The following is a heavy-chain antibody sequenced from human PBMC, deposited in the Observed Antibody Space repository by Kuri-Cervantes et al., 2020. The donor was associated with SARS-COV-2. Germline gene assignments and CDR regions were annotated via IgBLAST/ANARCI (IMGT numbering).Heavy chain of an antibody. CDR1: GFTFSSYG. Sequence: GESLKISCAASGFTFSSYGMHWVRQAPGKGLEWVAVISYDGSNKYYADSVKGRFTISRDNSKNTLYLQMNSLRAEDTAVYYCARDPRYYDILTGPYYFDYWGQGTLVTVSS. D-gene: IGHD3-9*01. CDR3: ARDPRYYDILTGPYYFDY. CDR2: ISYDGSNK. J-gene: IGHJ4*02. V-gene: IGHV3-30*03.